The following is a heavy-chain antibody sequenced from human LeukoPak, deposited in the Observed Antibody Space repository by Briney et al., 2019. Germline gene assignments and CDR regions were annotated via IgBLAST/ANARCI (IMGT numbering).Heavy chain of an antibody. CDR1: GFTFSGYG. CDR3: AREGNTAIDY. J-gene: IGHJ4*02. V-gene: IGHV3-30*02. Sequence: GGSLRLSCAASGFTFSGYGMHWVRQAPGKGLEWVAFIRYDGSNKYYADSVKGRFTISRDNSKNTLYLQMNSLRAEDTAVYYCAREGNTAIDYWGQGTLVTVSS. D-gene: IGHD4-17*01. CDR2: IRYDGSNK.